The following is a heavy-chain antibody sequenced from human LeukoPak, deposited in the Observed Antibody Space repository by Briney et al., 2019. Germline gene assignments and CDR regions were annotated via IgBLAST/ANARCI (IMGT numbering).Heavy chain of an antibody. J-gene: IGHJ4*02. D-gene: IGHD6-13*01. CDR2: INSDGSST. V-gene: IGHV3-74*01. Sequence: PGGSLGLSCAASGFTFSSYWMHWVRQAPGKGLVWVSRINSDGSSTSYADSVKGRFTISRDNAKNTLYLQMNSLRAEDTAVYYCARPTFPGIAAAEIADYWGQGTLVTVSS. CDR3: ARPTFPGIAAAEIADY. CDR1: GFTFSSYW.